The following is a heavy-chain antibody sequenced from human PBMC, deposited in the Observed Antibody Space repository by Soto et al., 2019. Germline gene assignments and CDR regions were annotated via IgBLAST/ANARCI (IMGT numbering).Heavy chain of an antibody. CDR1: GFTFSSYS. CDR2: ISSSSSYI. Sequence: VVSLLLSCVASGFTFSSYSMNWVRQAPGKGLEWVSSISSSSSYIYYADSVKGRFTISRDNAKNSLYLQMNSLRAEDTAGYYCARERHPARASYCSSNSCPIQYDSGRDVWGQGTSVTVSS. J-gene: IGHJ6*02. V-gene: IGHV3-21*01. CDR3: ARERHPARASYCSSNSCPIQYDSGRDV. D-gene: IGHD2-2*01.